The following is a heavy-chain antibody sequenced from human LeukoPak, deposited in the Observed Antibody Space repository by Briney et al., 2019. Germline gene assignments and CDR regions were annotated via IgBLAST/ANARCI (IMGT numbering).Heavy chain of an antibody. Sequence: SSETLSLTCNVSGASLSSYFWSWIRQPPGKGLEWIGYIYYDGYPNYSPSLRSRITISVEKSKSQFSLNLRSVTAADTALYFCAGTELGYCTVTGCPLESWGQGTLVTVSS. CDR2: IYYDGYP. D-gene: IGHD2-8*02. J-gene: IGHJ4*02. CDR1: GASLSSYF. V-gene: IGHV4-59*01. CDR3: AGTELGYCTVTGCPLES.